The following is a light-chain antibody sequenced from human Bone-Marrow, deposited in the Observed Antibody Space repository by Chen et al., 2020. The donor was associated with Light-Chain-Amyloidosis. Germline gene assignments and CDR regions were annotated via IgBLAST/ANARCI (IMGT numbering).Light chain of an antibody. CDR2: QDS. Sequence: SYELTQPPSVSVSPGQTASITCSGDKLGDKYACCYQQKPGQSPVLVIYQDSKRPSGIPERFSGSTSGNTATLTISGTQAIDEADYYWQEWDSSTVVFGGGTTLTVL. J-gene: IGLJ2*01. CDR3: QEWDSSTVV. V-gene: IGLV3-1*01. CDR1: KLGDKY.